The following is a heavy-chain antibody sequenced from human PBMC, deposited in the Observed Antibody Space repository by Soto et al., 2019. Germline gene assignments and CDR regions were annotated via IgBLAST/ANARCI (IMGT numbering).Heavy chain of an antibody. J-gene: IGHJ4*02. CDR3: ASEKAGNFDFWF. D-gene: IGHD3-3*01. CDR1: GFTFSNNA. Sequence: GGSLRLSCGASGFTFSNNAMTWARQSPGKGLEWVSAVGGNGRDTFYADSVRGRFTITRDNSNNMVYLQMNNLRAEDTALYFCASEKAGNFDFWFWGQGTLVTVSS. CDR2: VGGNGRDT. V-gene: IGHV3-23*01.